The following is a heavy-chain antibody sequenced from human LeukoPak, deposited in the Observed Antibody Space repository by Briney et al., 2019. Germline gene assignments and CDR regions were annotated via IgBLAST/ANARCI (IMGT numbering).Heavy chain of an antibody. D-gene: IGHD3-10*01. CDR3: ARESAIHARGFDY. CDR2: INPHSGGT. V-gene: IGHV1-2*06. CDR1: GYTFTGYH. Sequence: GASVRVSCKASGYTFTGYHLHWVQQAPGQGLEWMGRINPHSGGTHFAQNFQGGVTMTRDTSINTAYMELSGLTSDDTAMYYCARESAIHARGFDYWGQGTLVTGSS. J-gene: IGHJ4*02.